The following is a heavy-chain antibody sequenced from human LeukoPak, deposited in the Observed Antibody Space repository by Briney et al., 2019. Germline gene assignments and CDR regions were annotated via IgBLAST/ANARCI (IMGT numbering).Heavy chain of an antibody. J-gene: IGHJ4*02. CDR3: AKASWVSTADAVL. V-gene: IGHV3-23*01. CDR2: LRGNGDA. D-gene: IGHD3-16*01. CDR1: GFTFSSYA. Sequence: GGSLRLSCVASGFTFSSYAMSWVRETPARGLEWVSSLRGNGDAFYADSVKGRFTLSRDESRNTVHLQLNKLRVEDTAIYYCAKASWVSTADAVLWGQGTVVTVSS.